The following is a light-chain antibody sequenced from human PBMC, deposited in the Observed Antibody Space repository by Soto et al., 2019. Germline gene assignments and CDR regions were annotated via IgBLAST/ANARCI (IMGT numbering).Light chain of an antibody. V-gene: IGKV3-15*01. CDR3: QQYNNLPQT. CDR2: GAS. J-gene: IGKJ1*01. Sequence: EIVMTQSPATLSVSPGERATLSCRASQSVSSNLAWYQQKPGQAPRLLIYGASTRASGIPARFSGSGSGTEFTLTISSLQSEDVAVYYCQQYNNLPQTFGQGTKVEIK. CDR1: QSVSSN.